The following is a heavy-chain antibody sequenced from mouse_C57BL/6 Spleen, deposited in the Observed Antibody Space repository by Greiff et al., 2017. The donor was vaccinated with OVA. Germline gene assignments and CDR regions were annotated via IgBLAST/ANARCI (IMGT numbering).Heavy chain of an antibody. CDR1: GFTFSDYG. D-gene: IGHD1-1*01. J-gene: IGHJ2*01. V-gene: IGHV5-17*01. Sequence: EVQLQESGGGLVKPGGSLKLSCAASGFTFSDYGMHWVRQAPEKGLEWVAYISSGSSTIYYADTVKGRFTISRDNAKNTLFLQMTSLRSEDTAMDYCARGTLTGYLDYWGQGTTLTVSS. CDR2: ISSGSSTI. CDR3: ARGTLTGYLDY.